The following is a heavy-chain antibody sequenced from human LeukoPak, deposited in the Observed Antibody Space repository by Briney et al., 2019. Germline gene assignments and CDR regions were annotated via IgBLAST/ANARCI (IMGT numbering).Heavy chain of an antibody. CDR1: GGSISRSCNY. V-gene: IGHV4-39*01. J-gene: IGHJ5*02. CDR2: IYYSGST. D-gene: IGHD1-26*01. CDR3: ARHWKVGATYCNCFDP. Sequence: SETLSLTCNASGGSISRSCNYWGWIRQPPGKGLEWIGSIYYSGSTYYNPSLKSRVTISVDTSKNQFSLKLSSVTAADTAVYYYARHWKVGATYCNCFDPWGQGTLVTVSS.